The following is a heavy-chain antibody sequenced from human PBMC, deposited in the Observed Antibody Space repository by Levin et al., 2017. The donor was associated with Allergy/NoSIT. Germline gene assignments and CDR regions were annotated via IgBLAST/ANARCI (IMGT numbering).Heavy chain of an antibody. J-gene: IGHJ3*02. CDR1: GYSFTSYW. Sequence: ASVKVSCKGSGYSFTSYWISWVRQMPGKGLEWMGRIDPSDSYTNYSPSFQGHVTISADKSISTAYLQWSSLKASDTAMYYCARQDILTGYYRRETDAFDIWGQGTMVTVSS. D-gene: IGHD3-9*01. CDR2: IDPSDSYT. CDR3: ARQDILTGYYRRETDAFDI. V-gene: IGHV5-10-1*01.